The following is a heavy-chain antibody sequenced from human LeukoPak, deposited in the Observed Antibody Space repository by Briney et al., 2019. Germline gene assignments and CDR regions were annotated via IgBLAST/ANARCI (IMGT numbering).Heavy chain of an antibody. V-gene: IGHV1-8*01. CDR1: GYTFINYD. D-gene: IGHD1-1*01. CDR3: TRGRGGTIDRGYMDY. J-gene: IGHJ4*02. Sequence: ASVKVSCKASGYTFINYDIMWVRQATGQGLEWMGWMNSNTGNTGYAQGFQGRVTMTRDTSRSTAYMELSSLGSEDTAVYYCTRGRGGTIDRGYMDYWGQGTLVTVSS. CDR2: MNSNTGNT.